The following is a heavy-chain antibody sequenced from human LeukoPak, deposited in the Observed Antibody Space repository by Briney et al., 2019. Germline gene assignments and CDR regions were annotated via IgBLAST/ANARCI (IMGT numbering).Heavy chain of an antibody. Sequence: GGSLRLSCAASGFTFTSYGMHWVRQAPGKGLEWVAVIWYDGSNKYYADSVKGRFTISRDNSKNTLYLQMNSLRAEDTAVYYCARDPIAAVRFDYWGQGALVTVSS. CDR2: IWYDGSNK. J-gene: IGHJ4*02. V-gene: IGHV3-33*01. CDR1: GFTFTSYG. D-gene: IGHD6-13*01. CDR3: ARDPIAAVRFDY.